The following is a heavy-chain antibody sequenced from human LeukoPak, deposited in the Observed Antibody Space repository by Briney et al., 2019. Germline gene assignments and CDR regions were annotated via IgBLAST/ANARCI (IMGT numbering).Heavy chain of an antibody. CDR2: IWYDGSNK. J-gene: IGHJ4*02. CDR3: AREGSRIRYFDY. V-gene: IGHV3-33*01. CDR1: GFTFSSYG. Sequence: GGSLRLSCAASGFTFSSYGMHWVRQAPGKGLEWVAVIWYDGSNKYYADSVKGRFTISRDNSKNTLYLQMNSLRAEATAVYYCAREGSRIRYFDYWGQGTLVTVSS.